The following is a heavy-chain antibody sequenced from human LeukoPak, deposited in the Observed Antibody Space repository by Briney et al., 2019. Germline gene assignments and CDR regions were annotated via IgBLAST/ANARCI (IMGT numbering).Heavy chain of an antibody. CDR3: ANNVESYDILTGYYLDY. Sequence: GGSLRLSCAASGFTFSSYGMSWVRQAPGKGLEWVSAISGSGGSTYYADSVKGRFTISRDNSKNTLYLQMNSLRAEDTAVYYCANNVESYDILTGYYLDYWGQGTLVTVSS. CDR2: ISGSGGST. J-gene: IGHJ4*02. CDR1: GFTFSSYG. V-gene: IGHV3-23*01. D-gene: IGHD3-9*01.